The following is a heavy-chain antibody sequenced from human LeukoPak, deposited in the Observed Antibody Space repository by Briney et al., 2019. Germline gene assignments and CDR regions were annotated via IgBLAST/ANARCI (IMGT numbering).Heavy chain of an antibody. CDR1: GFTFSSYA. CDR3: ARDGRIAARISDFDY. D-gene: IGHD6-6*01. V-gene: IGHV3-30*04. Sequence: PGGSLRLSCAASGFTFSSYAMHWVRQAPGEGLEWVAVISYDGSNKYYADSVKGRFTISRDNSKNTLYLQMNSLRAEDTAVYYCARDGRIAARISDFDYWGQGTLVTVSS. CDR2: ISYDGSNK. J-gene: IGHJ4*02.